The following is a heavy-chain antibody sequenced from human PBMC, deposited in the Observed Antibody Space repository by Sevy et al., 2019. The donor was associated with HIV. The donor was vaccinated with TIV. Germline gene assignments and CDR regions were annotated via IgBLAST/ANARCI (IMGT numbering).Heavy chain of an antibody. D-gene: IGHD7-27*01. CDR3: AKAANWGLVGAFDI. V-gene: IGHV3-9*01. CDR2: ISWNSGSI. CDR1: GFTFDDYA. Sequence: GGSLRLSCAASGFTFDDYAMHWVRQAPGKGLEWVSGISWNSGSIGYADSVKGRFTISRDNAKNSLYLQMNSLRAEDTALYYCAKAANWGLVGAFDIWGQGTMVTVSS. J-gene: IGHJ3*02.